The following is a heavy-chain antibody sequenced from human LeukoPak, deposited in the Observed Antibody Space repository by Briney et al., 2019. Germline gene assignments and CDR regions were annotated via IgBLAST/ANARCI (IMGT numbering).Heavy chain of an antibody. CDR3: ARAPGYSTSSGAFDF. J-gene: IGHJ3*01. CDR2: VSSYNGNT. CDR1: GYTFTNYD. V-gene: IGHV1-18*01. Sequence: ASVNVSCKASGYTFTNYDITWVRQAPGQGLEWMGWVSSYNGNTNYAQKLQGRVTMTTDSSSSTAYMELRSLRSDDTAVYYCARAPGYSTSSGAFDFWGQGTMVTDSS. D-gene: IGHD6-6*01.